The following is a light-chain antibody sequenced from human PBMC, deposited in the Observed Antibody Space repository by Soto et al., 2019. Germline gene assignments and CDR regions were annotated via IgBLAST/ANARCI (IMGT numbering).Light chain of an antibody. CDR3: SSYTSSSTEV. Sequence: QSVLTQPASVSGSPGQSITISCTGTSSDVGGYNYVSWYQQHPGKAPKLMIYDVNKWPSGVSNRFSGSKSGNTASLTISGLQAEDEADYYCSSYTSSSTEVFGTGTKLTVL. CDR2: DVN. CDR1: SSDVGGYNY. J-gene: IGLJ1*01. V-gene: IGLV2-14*01.